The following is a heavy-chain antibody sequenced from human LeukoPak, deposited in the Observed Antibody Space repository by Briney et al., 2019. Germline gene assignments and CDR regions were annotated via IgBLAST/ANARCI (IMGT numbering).Heavy chain of an antibody. D-gene: IGHD5-24*01. CDR2: ISGSGGST. CDR3: ARRDGYNNRGY. Sequence: GGSLRLSCAASGSTFSSYAMSWVRQAPGKGLEWVSAISGSGGSTYYADSVKGRFTISRDNSKNTLYLQMNSLRAEDTAVYYCARRDGYNNRGYWGQGTLVTVSS. V-gene: IGHV3-23*01. J-gene: IGHJ4*02. CDR1: GSTFSSYA.